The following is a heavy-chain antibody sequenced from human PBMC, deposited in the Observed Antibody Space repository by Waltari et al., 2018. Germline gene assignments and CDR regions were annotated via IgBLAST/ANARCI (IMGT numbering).Heavy chain of an antibody. CDR1: GFTFSNYA. CDR2: INRGGDST. CDR3: ARGINESFEP. Sequence: EVQVLESGGGLAQPGGCQRLSCAASGFTFSNYAMRWVRQAPGKGLECVSGINRGGDSTAYVDSVKCRFTISRDNSKNTLYLQMNSLRVEDTALYYCARGINESFEPWGQGTLVTVSS. J-gene: IGHJ5*02. V-gene: IGHV3-23*01. D-gene: IGHD1-1*01.